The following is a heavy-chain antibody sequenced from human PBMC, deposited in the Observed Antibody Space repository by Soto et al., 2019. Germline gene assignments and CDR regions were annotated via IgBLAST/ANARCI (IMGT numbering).Heavy chain of an antibody. CDR3: ARGEYYYDSSGYYVLDAFDI. CDR2: INHSGST. D-gene: IGHD3-22*01. V-gene: IGHV4-34*01. Sequence: PSETLSLTCAVYGGSFSGYYWSWIRQPPGKGLEWIGEINHSGSTNYNPSLKSRVTISVDTSKNQFSLKLSSVTAADTAVYYCARGEYYYDSSGYYVLDAFDIWGQGTMVTVSS. J-gene: IGHJ3*02. CDR1: GGSFSGYY.